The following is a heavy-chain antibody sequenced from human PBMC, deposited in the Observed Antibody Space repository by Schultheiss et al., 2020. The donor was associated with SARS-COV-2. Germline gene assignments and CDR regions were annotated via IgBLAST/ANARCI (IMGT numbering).Heavy chain of an antibody. CDR3: ARHPPLTTTYYYYYGMDV. J-gene: IGHJ6*02. D-gene: IGHD1-14*01. V-gene: IGHV4-61*02. CDR2: IYTSGST. Sequence: SETLSLTCTVSGGSISSGSYYWSWIRQPAGKGLEWIGRIYTSGSTNYNPSLKSRVTMSVDTSKNQFSLKLSSVTAADTAVYYCARHPPLTTTYYYYYGMDVWGQGTTVTVSS. CDR1: GGSISSGSYY.